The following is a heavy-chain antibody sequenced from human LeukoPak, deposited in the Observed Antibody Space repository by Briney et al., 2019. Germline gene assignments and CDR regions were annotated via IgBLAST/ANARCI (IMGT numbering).Heavy chain of an antibody. CDR2: IYYSGST. CDR1: GGSISSSSYY. CDR3: ARTRGSSWCLDY. V-gene: IGHV4-39*07. J-gene: IGHJ4*02. D-gene: IGHD6-13*01. Sequence: SETLSLTCTVSGGSISSSSYYWGWIRQPPGKGLEWIGSIYYSGSTYYNPSLKSRVTISVDTSKNQFSLKLSSVTAADTAVYYCARTRGSSWCLDYWGQGTLVAVSS.